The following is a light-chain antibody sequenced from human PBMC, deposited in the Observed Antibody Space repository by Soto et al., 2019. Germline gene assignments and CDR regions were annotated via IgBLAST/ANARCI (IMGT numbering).Light chain of an antibody. V-gene: IGKV1D-12*01. J-gene: IGKJ5*01. CDR3: QQDNSFPPIT. Sequence: ASQSISNYLHWYQHKPGKAPKLLVYAASSLQSGVPSRCSGSGPGTDSTPTIRTLQPAHFVTYYSQQDNSFPPITLGQGTRLEIK. CDR1: QSISNY. CDR2: AAS.